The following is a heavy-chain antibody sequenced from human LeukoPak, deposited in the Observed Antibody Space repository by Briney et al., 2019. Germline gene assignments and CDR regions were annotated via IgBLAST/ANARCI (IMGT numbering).Heavy chain of an antibody. J-gene: IGHJ4*02. D-gene: IGHD6-6*01. CDR1: GYTFTGYY. Sequence: ASVKVSCKASGYTFTGYYIHWVRQVPGQGLECMGWINPNGGATNYAQKFQGRVTMTRDTSISTAYMELSRLGSDDTAVYYCARDSTSRPFDYWGQGTLVTVSS. CDR2: INPNGGAT. V-gene: IGHV1-2*02. CDR3: ARDSTSRPFDY.